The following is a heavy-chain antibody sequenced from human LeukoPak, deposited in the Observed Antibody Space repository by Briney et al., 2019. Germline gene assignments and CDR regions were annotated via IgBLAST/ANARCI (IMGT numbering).Heavy chain of an antibody. D-gene: IGHD6-13*01. CDR1: GGTFSSYA. CDR2: IIPIFGTT. V-gene: IGHV1-69*13. CDR3: ARDPIAAAGNHNWFDP. Sequence: ASVKVSCKASGGTFSSYAISWVRQAPGQGLEWMGGIIPIFGTTNYAQKFQGRLTITADESTSTAYMELSSLRSEDTAVYYCARDPIAAAGNHNWFDPWGHGTLVTVSS. J-gene: IGHJ5*02.